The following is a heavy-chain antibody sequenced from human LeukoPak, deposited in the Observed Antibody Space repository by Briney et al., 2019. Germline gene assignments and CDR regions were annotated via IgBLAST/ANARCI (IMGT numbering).Heavy chain of an antibody. CDR1: GFTFSSYS. CDR3: ARSGYNWNDVIYFDY. D-gene: IGHD1-1*01. Sequence: GGSLRLSCAASGFTFSSYSMNWVRQAPGKWLEWVSSISSSSSYIYYADSVKGRFTISRDNAKNSLYLQMNSLRAEDTAVYYCARSGYNWNDVIYFDYWGQGTLVTVSS. V-gene: IGHV3-21*01. CDR2: ISSSSSYI. J-gene: IGHJ4*02.